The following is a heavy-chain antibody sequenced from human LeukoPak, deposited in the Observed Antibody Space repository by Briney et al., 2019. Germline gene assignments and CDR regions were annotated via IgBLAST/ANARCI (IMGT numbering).Heavy chain of an antibody. CDR1: GYSISSGYY. D-gene: IGHD5-18*01. J-gene: IGHJ6*03. Sequence: SETLSLTCTVSGYSISSGYYWGWIRQPPGKGLEWIGEINHSGSTNYNPSLKSRVTISVDTSKNQFSLKLSSVTAADTAVYYCARHKSKGYSYGRGYYYMDVWGKGTTVTISS. CDR3: ARHKSKGYSYGRGYYYMDV. V-gene: IGHV4-38-2*02. CDR2: INHSGST.